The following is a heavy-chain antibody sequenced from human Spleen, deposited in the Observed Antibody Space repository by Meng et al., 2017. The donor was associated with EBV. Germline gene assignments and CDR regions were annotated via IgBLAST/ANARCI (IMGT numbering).Heavy chain of an antibody. V-gene: IGHV4-34*01. CDR1: GGPFDGYS. Sequence: QVALEQGGAGLVTPSGSLALTCDVYGGPFDGYSWTWLRQPPGKGLGWIGEINHSGNTNYNPSLKSRVTISVDTSKRQFSLKLTSMTAADTAVYYCATWWGKGYYWGQETLVTVSS. CDR3: ATWWGKGYY. J-gene: IGHJ4*02. CDR2: INHSGNT. D-gene: IGHD2-8*02.